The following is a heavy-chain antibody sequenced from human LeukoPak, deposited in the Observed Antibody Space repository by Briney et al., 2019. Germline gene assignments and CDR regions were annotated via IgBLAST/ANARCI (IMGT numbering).Heavy chain of an antibody. CDR2: ISAYNGNT. D-gene: IGHD3-10*01. Sequence: ASVKVSCKASGYTFTSYGISWVRQAPGQGLEWMGWISAYNGNTNYAQKLQGRVTMTTDTSTSTAYMELRSLRSDDTAVYYCARALLLNGSGPPVYYYYYGMDVWGQGTTVTVSS. CDR1: GYTFTSYG. CDR3: ARALLLNGSGPPVYYYYYGMDV. J-gene: IGHJ6*02. V-gene: IGHV1-18*01.